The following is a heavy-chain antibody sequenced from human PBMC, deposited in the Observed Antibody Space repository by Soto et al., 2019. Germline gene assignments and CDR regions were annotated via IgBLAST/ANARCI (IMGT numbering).Heavy chain of an antibody. CDR2: ISHSGST. D-gene: IGHD3-10*01. J-gene: IGHJ6*02. Sequence: SETLSLTCAVSGYSISSGYYWGWIRQPPGKGLEWIGSISHSGSTYYTPSLKSRVTISVDTSKNQFSLKLSSVTAADTAVYYCARGGYYGSGSYPPYYGMDVWGQGTTVTVSS. CDR1: GYSISSGYY. CDR3: ARGGYYGSGSYPPYYGMDV. V-gene: IGHV4-38-2*01.